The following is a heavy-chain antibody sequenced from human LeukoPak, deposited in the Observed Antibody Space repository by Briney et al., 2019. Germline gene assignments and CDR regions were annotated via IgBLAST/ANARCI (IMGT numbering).Heavy chain of an antibody. CDR3: AKDLYTSRYACCFDY. V-gene: IGHV3-23*01. J-gene: IGHJ4*02. CDR1: GFTFSNYA. D-gene: IGHD6-13*01. CDR2: VSGGGSST. Sequence: GGSLRLSCVASGFTFSNYAMNWVRQAPGKGLEWVSGVSGGGSSTYYADSVKGRFTIPRDNSKNMLYLQMNSLRAEDTAVYYCAKDLYTSRYACCFDYWGQGTLVTVS.